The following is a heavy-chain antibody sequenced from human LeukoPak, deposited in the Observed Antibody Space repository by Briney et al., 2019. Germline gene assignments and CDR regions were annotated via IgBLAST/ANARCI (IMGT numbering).Heavy chain of an antibody. V-gene: IGHV3-48*04. CDR3: ARVMYSPEKTPEDY. Sequence: GGSLRLSCAASGITFSSYSMSWVRQAPGKGLEWVSYITSGSTTIYYADSVKGRFTISRNNAKNSLYLQMNSLRVEDTAVYYCARVMYSPEKTPEDYWGQGTLVTVSS. CDR1: GITFSSYS. D-gene: IGHD1-26*01. CDR2: ITSGSTTI. J-gene: IGHJ4*02.